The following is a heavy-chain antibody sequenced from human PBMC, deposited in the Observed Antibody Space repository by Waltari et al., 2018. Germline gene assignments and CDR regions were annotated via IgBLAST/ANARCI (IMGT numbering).Heavy chain of an antibody. V-gene: IGHV3-48*03. D-gene: IGHD1-1*01. CDR1: GFTFSSYE. CDR2: ISSSGSTI. CDR3: ANRPTGKAY. J-gene: IGHJ4*02. Sequence: EVQLVESGGGLVQPGGSLRLSCAASGFTFSSYEMSWVRQAPGKVLEWVSYISSSGSTIYYADSVKGRFTISRDNAKNSLYLQMNSLRDEDTAVYYCANRPTGKAYWGQGTLVTVSS.